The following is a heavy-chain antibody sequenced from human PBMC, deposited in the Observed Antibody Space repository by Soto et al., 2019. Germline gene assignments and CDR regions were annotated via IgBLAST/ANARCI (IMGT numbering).Heavy chain of an antibody. CDR3: ASREFDSSGWYHYYYGMDV. CDR1: GGSISSSSYY. D-gene: IGHD6-19*01. J-gene: IGHJ6*02. CDR2: IYCSGST. Sequence: QLQLQESGPGLVKPSETLSLTCTVSGGSISSSSYYWGWIRQPPGKGLEWIGSIYCSGSTYYNPSLKSRVTISVDTSKNQFSLKLSSVTAADTAVYYCASREFDSSGWYHYYYGMDVWGQGTTVTVSS. V-gene: IGHV4-39*01.